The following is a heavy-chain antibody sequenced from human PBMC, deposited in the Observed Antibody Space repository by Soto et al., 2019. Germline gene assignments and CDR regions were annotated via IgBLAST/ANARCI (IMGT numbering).Heavy chain of an antibody. V-gene: IGHV1-8*01. D-gene: IGHD3-16*01. J-gene: IGHJ4*02. CDR1: GYTFSTYD. CDR2: INPNADKT. CDR3: ARQRRGTWYYFDH. Sequence: GASVKVSCKTSGYTFSTYDINWVRQTPGQGLEWMGWINPNADKTGFAQKFQGRVTLTRDTSINTVFMELNNLRPEDTAVYYCARQRRGTWYYFDHWGQGTPVTVSS.